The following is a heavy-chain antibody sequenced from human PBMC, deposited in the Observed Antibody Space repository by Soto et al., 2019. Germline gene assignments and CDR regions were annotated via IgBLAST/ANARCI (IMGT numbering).Heavy chain of an antibody. V-gene: IGHV2-26*01. CDR3: ARMVVVVPAATSFDY. CDR1: GFSLSNARMG. Sequence: SGPTLVNPTETLTLTCTVSGFSLSNARMGVSWIRQPPGKALEWLAHIFSNDEKSYSTSLKGRLTISKDTSKSQVVLTMTNMDPVDTATYYCARMVVVVPAATSFDYWGQGTLVTVSS. J-gene: IGHJ4*02. CDR2: IFSNDEK. D-gene: IGHD2-2*01.